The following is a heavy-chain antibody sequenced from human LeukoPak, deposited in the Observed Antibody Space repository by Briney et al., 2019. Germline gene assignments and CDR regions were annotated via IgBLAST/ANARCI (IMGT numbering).Heavy chain of an antibody. Sequence: PSETLSLTCTVSGSISSYYWSWLRQPPGKGLEWIGYIYDSGSTNYNPSLKSRVTMSIDTSKNQFSLNLISVTAADTAVYYCARHGSGWSFDYWGQGTLVTVSS. CDR1: GSISSYY. CDR2: IYDSGST. V-gene: IGHV4-59*01. D-gene: IGHD6-19*01. CDR3: ARHGSGWSFDY. J-gene: IGHJ4*02.